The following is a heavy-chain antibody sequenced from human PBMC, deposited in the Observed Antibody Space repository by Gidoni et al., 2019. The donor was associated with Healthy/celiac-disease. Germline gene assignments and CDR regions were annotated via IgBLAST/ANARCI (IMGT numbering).Heavy chain of an antibody. D-gene: IGHD3-3*01. Sequence: EVPLLESGGGLVPPGGSLSLSCATSGLPFRSDATGWVRQAPGKGLEWVSAISGSGGSTYYADSVKGRFTISRDNSKNTLYLQMNSLRAEDTAVYYCAALDFWSGYHTFDIWGQGTMVTVSS. CDR1: GLPFRSDA. CDR2: ISGSGGST. V-gene: IGHV3-23*01. CDR3: AALDFWSGYHTFDI. J-gene: IGHJ3*02.